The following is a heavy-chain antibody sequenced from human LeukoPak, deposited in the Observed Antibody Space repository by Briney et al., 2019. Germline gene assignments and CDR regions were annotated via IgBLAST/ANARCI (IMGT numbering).Heavy chain of an antibody. CDR1: GFTFNSHA. V-gene: IGHV3-23*01. CDR2: ISGSDGST. Sequence: PGGSLRLSCAASGFTFNSHAMNWVRQAPGKGLEWVSAISGSDGSTYYADSVKGRFTISRDNSKNTLYLQMNSLRAEDTAVYHCAKGKGYSSSSSDHWGQGTLATVSS. CDR3: AKGKGYSSSSSDH. D-gene: IGHD6-6*01. J-gene: IGHJ5*02.